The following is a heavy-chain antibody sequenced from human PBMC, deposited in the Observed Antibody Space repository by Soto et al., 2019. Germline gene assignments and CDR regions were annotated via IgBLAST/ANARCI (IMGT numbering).Heavy chain of an antibody. J-gene: IGHJ6*02. V-gene: IGHV1-18*01. Sequence: QVHLVQSGAEVKKPGASVKVSCKASGYSVNNYGISWVRQAPGQGLGWMGWIAAYNGNTNYAQRFQGRVTMTTDTSTSTAYMELRSLRSDDTAVYYCARDDHDFYYYMNMDVWGQGTTVTVSS. CDR1: GYSVNNYG. D-gene: IGHD3-22*01. CDR2: IAAYNGNT. CDR3: ARDDHDFYYYMNMDV.